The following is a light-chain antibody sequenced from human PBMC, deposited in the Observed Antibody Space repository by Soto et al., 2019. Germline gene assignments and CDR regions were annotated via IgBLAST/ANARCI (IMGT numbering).Light chain of an antibody. V-gene: IGKV2-28*01. J-gene: IGKJ1*01. Sequence: DSVMTQSPLSLSVTPGEPASISCRSSQSLLHSNGYNYLDWYLQRPGQSPQLLIYLGSHRASGVPDRVSGSGSGTDFTLKISRVEAEDVGVDYCMQALQIRVEFGQGTKVQI. CDR3: MQALQIRVE. CDR2: LGS. CDR1: QSLLHSNGYNY.